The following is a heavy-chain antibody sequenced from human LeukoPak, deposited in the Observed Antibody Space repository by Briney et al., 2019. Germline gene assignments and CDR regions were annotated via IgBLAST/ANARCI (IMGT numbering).Heavy chain of an antibody. J-gene: IGHJ6*03. CDR1: GYTFTSYG. D-gene: IGHD5-12*01. CDR3: ARGGGGYDYDYYYYYMDV. V-gene: IGHV1-18*01. CDR2: ISAYNGNT. Sequence: ASVKVSCKASGYTFTSYGISWVRQAPGQGLEWMGWISAYNGNTNYAQKLQGRVTMTTDTYTSTAYMELRSLRSDDTAVYYCARGGGGYDYDYYYYYMDVWGKGTTVTVSS.